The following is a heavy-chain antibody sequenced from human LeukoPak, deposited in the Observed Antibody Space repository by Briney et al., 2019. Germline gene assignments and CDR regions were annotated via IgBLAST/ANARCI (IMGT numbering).Heavy chain of an antibody. CDR1: GFTFSDCG. V-gene: IGHV3-30*02. D-gene: IGHD3-10*01. Sequence: GGSLRLSCAASGFTFSDCGMHWVRQAPGKGLEWVAFIRYDGSNDGSNKYYADSVKGRFTISRDNSKNTLFLQMNSLRVEDAAIYYCAKSYGSGSYLDYWGQGTLVTVSS. CDR3: AKSYGSGSYLDY. CDR2: IRYDGSNDGSNK. J-gene: IGHJ4*02.